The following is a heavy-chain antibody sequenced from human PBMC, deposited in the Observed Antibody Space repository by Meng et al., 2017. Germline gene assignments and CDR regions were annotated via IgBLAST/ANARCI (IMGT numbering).Heavy chain of an antibody. V-gene: IGHV4-38-2*02. CDR1: GYSISSSYY. D-gene: IGHD2-15*01. CDR2: IYHTGST. CDR3: ARDPLLVARFDY. Sequence: SETLSLTCTVSGYSISSSYYSGWIRQPPGKGLEWIGSIYHTGSTYYNPSLKTRVTISVDTSKNQFSLKLSSVTAADTAVYYCARDPLLVARFDYWGQGTLVTVSS. J-gene: IGHJ4*02.